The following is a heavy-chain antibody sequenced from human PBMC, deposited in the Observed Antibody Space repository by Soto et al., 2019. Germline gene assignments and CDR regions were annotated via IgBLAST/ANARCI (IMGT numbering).Heavy chain of an antibody. J-gene: IGHJ4*02. D-gene: IGHD3-10*02. Sequence: QITLKESGPTLVKPTQTLTLTCTCSGFPLSTSGVGVGWIRQPQGKALEWLALIYWDDDKPYSPSLKSSPTITKDTATNRVVRTMTNLAPIDTATYYCALLLNPLTMIGGNFDYWGQETLVTVS. CDR2: IYWDDDK. CDR3: ALLLNPLTMIGGNFDY. V-gene: IGHV2-5*02. CDR1: GFPLSTSGVG.